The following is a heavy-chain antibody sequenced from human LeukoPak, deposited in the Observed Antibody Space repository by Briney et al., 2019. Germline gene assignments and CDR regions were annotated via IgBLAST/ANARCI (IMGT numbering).Heavy chain of an antibody. J-gene: IGHJ3*02. CDR1: GDSVSSNSAA. Sequence: SQTLSLTCAISGDSVSSNSAAWNWIRQSPSRGLEWLGRTYYRSKWYNDYAVSVKSRITINPDTSKNQFSLQLNSVTPEDTAVYYCARGSLHAGIAAEAFDIWGQGTMVTVSS. V-gene: IGHV6-1*01. CDR2: TYYRSKWYN. D-gene: IGHD6-13*01. CDR3: ARGSLHAGIAAEAFDI.